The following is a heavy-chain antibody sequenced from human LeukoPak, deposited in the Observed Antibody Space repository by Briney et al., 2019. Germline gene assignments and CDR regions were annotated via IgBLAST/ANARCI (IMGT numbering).Heavy chain of an antibody. Sequence: PSETLSLTCSVSGGSITSSSYYWAWIRQPPGKGLEWIGNIYYTGSTYYNPSLKSRVTMSVDTSKNQFSLKMSYVTAADTSVYYCARQRGGSSESDYWGQGTLVTVSP. CDR2: IYYTGST. J-gene: IGHJ4*02. CDR1: GGSITSSSYY. CDR3: ARQRGGSSESDY. D-gene: IGHD6-6*01. V-gene: IGHV4-39*01.